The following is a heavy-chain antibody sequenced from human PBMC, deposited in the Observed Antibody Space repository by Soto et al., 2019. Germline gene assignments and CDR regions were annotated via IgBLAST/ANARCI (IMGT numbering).Heavy chain of an antibody. D-gene: IGHD1-1*01. J-gene: IGHJ6*03. CDR3: ANVGPEPEEDVYFLYMDA. CDR2: ISYDGSKK. Sequence: GKGFEWVAVISYDGSKKFYVDSVKGRFTISRDNSKNTVDLQMNSLRATDTAVYFCANVGPEPEEDVYFLYMDAWSKGTTVTSP. V-gene: IGHV3-30*18.